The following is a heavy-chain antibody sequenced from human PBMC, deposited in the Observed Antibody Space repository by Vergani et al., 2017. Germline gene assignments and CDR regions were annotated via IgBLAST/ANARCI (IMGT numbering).Heavy chain of an antibody. CDR2: MSSGDSI. CDR1: GFTFSDHY. CDR3: ARETETGSYGSYNYYAMDD. J-gene: IGHJ6*02. V-gene: IGHV3-11*04. D-gene: IGHD3-9*01. Sequence: QVQLVESGGGLVKPGGSLRLSCAASGFTFSDHYMSWVRQAPGKGLEWISYMSSGDSIYYADSVKGRFNVSRDNNENTRYLQLNSLRDEDTAVYYCARETETGSYGSYNYYAMDDWGQGTTVYVSS.